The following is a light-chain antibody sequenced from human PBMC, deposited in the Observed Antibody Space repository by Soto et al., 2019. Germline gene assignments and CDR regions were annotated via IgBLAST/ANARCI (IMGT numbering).Light chain of an antibody. CDR2: WAS. Sequence: DIVMTQSPDSLTVSLGERATINCKSSRSVLYSSNNKNYLAWYQQKPGKPPKLLIYWASTRDSGVPDRFSGSGSGTDFTLTISNLQAEDVAVYYCQQYYSTPFTFGPGTKVDVK. V-gene: IGKV4-1*01. CDR3: QQYYSTPFT. CDR1: RSVLYSSNNKNY. J-gene: IGKJ3*01.